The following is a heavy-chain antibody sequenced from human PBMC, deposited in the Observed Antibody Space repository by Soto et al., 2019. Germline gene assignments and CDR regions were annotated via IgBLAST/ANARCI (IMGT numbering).Heavy chain of an antibody. V-gene: IGHV4-59*01. CDR3: ARVFQSWITIFGVVEGGMDV. J-gene: IGHJ6*02. D-gene: IGHD3-3*01. CDR1: GGSISSYY. CDR2: IYYSGST. Sequence: PSETLSLTCTVSGGSISSYYWSWIRQPPGKGLEWIGYIYYSGSTNYNPSLKSRVTISVDTSKNQFSLKLSSVTAADTAVYYCARVFQSWITIFGVVEGGMDVWGQGTTVTVSS.